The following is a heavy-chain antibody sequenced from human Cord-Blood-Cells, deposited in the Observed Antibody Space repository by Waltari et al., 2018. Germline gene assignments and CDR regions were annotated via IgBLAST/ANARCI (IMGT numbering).Heavy chain of an antibody. D-gene: IGHD1-1*01. Sequence: TFSSYGMHWVRQAPGKGLEWVAVISYDGSNKYYADSVKGRFTISRDNSKNTLYLQMNSLRAEDTVVYYCAKWLTPTGSIKPDYWGQGTLVTVSS. V-gene: IGHV3-30*18. CDR3: AKWLTPTGSIKPDY. CDR2: ISYDGSNK. CDR1: TFSSYG. J-gene: IGHJ4*02.